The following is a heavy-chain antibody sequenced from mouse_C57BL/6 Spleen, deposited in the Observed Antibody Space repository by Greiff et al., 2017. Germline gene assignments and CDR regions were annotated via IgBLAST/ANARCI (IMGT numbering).Heavy chain of an antibody. CDR1: GYTFTSYG. J-gene: IGHJ4*01. V-gene: IGHV1-81*01. Sequence: VQLQQSGAELARPGASVKLSCKASGYTFTSYGISWVKQRTGQGLEWIGEIYPRSGNTYYNEKFKGKATLTADKSSSTAYMELRSLTSEDSAVYFCATVHYAMDYWGQGTSVTVSS. CDR3: ATVHYAMDY. CDR2: IYPRSGNT.